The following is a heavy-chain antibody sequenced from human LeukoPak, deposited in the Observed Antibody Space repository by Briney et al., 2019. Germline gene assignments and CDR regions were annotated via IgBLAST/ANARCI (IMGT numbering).Heavy chain of an antibody. CDR2: IDPLRDIV. CDR1: GGTFSTYT. D-gene: IGHD6-13*01. Sequence: ASVNVSCKDSGGTFSTYTLSWVRQAPGQGLEWMGRIDPLRDIVNYAQKFQGRVTITADKSSNTAYMELASLTSEDTAVYYCARMPSPDGRSSVDYWGQGTLVIVSS. J-gene: IGHJ4*02. CDR3: ARMPSPDGRSSVDY. V-gene: IGHV1-69*02.